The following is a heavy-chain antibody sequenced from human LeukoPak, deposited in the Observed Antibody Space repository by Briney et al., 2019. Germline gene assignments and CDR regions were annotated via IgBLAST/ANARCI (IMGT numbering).Heavy chain of an antibody. V-gene: IGHV4-59*01. Sequence: PSETLSLTCTVSGGSISSYFWSWIRQPPWKGLEWIGYIYSSGSTKYNPSLKSRVTISVDTSKNQFSLKLSSVTAADTAVYYCARGVQLFHFDYWGQGTLVTVSS. D-gene: IGHD2-2*01. J-gene: IGHJ4*02. CDR1: GGSISSYF. CDR3: ARGVQLFHFDY. CDR2: IYSSGST.